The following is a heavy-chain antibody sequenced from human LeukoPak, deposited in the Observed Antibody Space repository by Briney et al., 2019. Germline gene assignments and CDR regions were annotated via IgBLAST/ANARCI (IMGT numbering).Heavy chain of an antibody. CDR1: GFTFSSYA. V-gene: IGHV3-23*01. J-gene: IGHJ4*02. CDR3: AKSQHRWEFNY. Sequence: GGSLRLSCAASGFTFSSYAMSWVRQAPGKGLEWVSAISGSGGSTYYADSVKGRFTISRDNSKNTLYLQINSLRAEDTAVYYCAKSQHRWEFNYWGQGTLVTVSS. D-gene: IGHD1-26*01. CDR2: ISGSGGST.